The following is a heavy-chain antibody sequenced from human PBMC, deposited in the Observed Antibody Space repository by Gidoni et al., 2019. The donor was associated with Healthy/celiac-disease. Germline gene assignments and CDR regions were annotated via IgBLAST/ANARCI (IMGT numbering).Heavy chain of an antibody. D-gene: IGHD2-21*02. CDR2: IYPGDSDT. CDR3: ARPQAYCGGDCPGAFDI. CDR1: GYSFTSYW. Sequence: EVQLVQSGAEVKQPWESLKISCKGSGYSFTSYWIGEVRQMPGKGLEWMGIIYPGDSDTRDSPSFQGQVTISADKSISTAYLQWSSLKASDTAMYYCARPQAYCGGDCPGAFDIWGQGTMVTVSS. J-gene: IGHJ3*02. V-gene: IGHV5-51*01.